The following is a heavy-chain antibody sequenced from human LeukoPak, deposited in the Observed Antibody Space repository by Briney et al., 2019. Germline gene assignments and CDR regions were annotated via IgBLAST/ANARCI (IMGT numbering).Heavy chain of an antibody. CDR2: LNPSGGSS. J-gene: IGHJ4*02. CDR1: GYTVTSYY. CDR3: ARAYSYGYYFDY. D-gene: IGHD5-18*01. V-gene: IGHV1-46*01. Sequence: ASVKVSCKASGYTVTSYYMHWVRQAPGQGLEWMAILNPSGGSSNYAQKFQGRATLTRATSTGTVYMELSSLRSEDTAVYYCARAYSYGYYFDYWGQGTLVTVSS.